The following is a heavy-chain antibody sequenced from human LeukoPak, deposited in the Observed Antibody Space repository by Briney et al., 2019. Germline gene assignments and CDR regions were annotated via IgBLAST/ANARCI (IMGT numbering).Heavy chain of an antibody. CDR3: ARGGFHHGFDF. Sequence: GASVRVSCKASGYSFRDYWMHWVRQAPGQGLEWMGWIDPKTGNQNYAQKFQGRVTMTSDTSITTFYMELSRLTSDDTAVYYCARGGFHHGFDFWGQGTVVTVSS. V-gene: IGHV1-2*02. J-gene: IGHJ4*02. CDR2: IDPKTGNQ. D-gene: IGHD2-8*01. CDR1: GYSFRDYW.